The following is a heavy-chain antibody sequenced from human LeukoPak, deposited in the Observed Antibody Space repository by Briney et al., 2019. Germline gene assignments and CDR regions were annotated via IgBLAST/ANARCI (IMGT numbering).Heavy chain of an antibody. CDR2: IWYDGSNK. V-gene: IGHV3-33*01. J-gene: IGHJ6*02. CDR3: ARDRYSSSWFNVYYYGMDV. CDR1: GFTFSSYG. Sequence: GGSLRLSCAASGFTFSSYGMHGVRQAPGKGLEWVAVIWYDGSNKYYADSVKGRFTISRDNSKNTLYLQMSSLSAEDTAVYYCARDRYSSSWFNVYYYGMDVWGQGTTVTVSS. D-gene: IGHD6-13*01.